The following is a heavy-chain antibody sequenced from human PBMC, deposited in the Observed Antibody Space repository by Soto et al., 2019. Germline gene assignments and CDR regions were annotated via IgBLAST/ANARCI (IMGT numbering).Heavy chain of an antibody. J-gene: IGHJ4*02. Sequence: QVKVVESGGGVVQPGGSLRLSCTASGFTFSSYGMHWVRQAPGKGLEWVAVISNDGNNKWYRDPVKGRFTISKDNSKNTLYLEMNSVRNEDTAMYCCATDIYNRSHHLGADYWGQGTLVTVSS. CDR3: ATDIYNRSHHLGADY. CDR1: GFTFSSYG. D-gene: IGHD3-16*01. CDR2: ISNDGNNK. V-gene: IGHV3-30*03.